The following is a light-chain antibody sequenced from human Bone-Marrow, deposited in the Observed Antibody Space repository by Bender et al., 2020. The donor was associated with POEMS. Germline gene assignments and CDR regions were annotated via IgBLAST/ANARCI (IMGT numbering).Light chain of an antibody. CDR3: SSYAGSNNLGV. J-gene: IGLJ2*01. CDR1: NSDVGFYNY. Sequence: QSALTQPASVSGSPGQSITISCTGTNSDVGFYNYVSWYQQHPGKAPKLMIYDVSNRPSGVSNRFSGSKSGNTASLTISGLQAEDEADYYCSSYAGSNNLGVFGGGTKLTVL. CDR2: DVS. V-gene: IGLV2-14*01.